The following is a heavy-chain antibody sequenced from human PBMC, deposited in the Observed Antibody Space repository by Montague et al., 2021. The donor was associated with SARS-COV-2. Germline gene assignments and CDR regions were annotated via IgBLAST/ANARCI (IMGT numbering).Heavy chain of an antibody. J-gene: IGHJ4*02. CDR2: MHDSGTA. D-gene: IGHD3-10*01. Sequence: SETLSLTCTISGGSMRRYYWTWIRQLPGKELEWIGYMHDSGTANYNPSLRSRVTLMVDASRNQFSLELSSVTAADTAMHYCTRLPRGSGTWGYFDYWAQGTLVTVSS. V-gene: IGHV4-59*08. CDR1: GGSMRRYY. CDR3: TRLPRGSGTWGYFDY.